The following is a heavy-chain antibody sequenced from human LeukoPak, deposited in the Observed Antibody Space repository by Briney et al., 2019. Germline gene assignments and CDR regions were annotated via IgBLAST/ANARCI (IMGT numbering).Heavy chain of an antibody. CDR3: ARETTLMGYSSGLGFNY. Sequence: PSATLSLTCAVSGGSISSSYWWSWVRQPPGKGLEWIGEIYYSGSTNYNPSLKSRVTISVDKSKSQFSLKLSSVTAADTAVYYCARETTLMGYSSGLGFNYWGQGTLVTVSS. CDR2: IYYSGST. V-gene: IGHV4-4*02. D-gene: IGHD6-19*01. CDR1: GGSISSSYW. J-gene: IGHJ4*02.